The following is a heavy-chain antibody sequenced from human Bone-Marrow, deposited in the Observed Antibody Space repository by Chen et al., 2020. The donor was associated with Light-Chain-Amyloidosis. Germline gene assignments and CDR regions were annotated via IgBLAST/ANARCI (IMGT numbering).Heavy chain of an antibody. CDR2: IKSKTDGETT. Sequence: EVQLVESGGGLINPGGSLRLACAASGFTFNTAWMGWVRKAPGKGLECVGRIKSKTDGETTDYAAPVKGRFTISRDDSTDTLYLQMDSLKTEDTAVYYCATGTPGGYYQYYYMDVWGQGTTVIVS. V-gene: IGHV3-15*01. CDR1: GFTFNTAW. D-gene: IGHD2-8*02. CDR3: ATGTPGGYYQYYYMDV. J-gene: IGHJ6*03.